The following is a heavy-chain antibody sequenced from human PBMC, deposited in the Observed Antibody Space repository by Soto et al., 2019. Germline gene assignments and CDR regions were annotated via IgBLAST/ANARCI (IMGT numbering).Heavy chain of an antibody. Sequence: SGPTLVNPTQTLTLTCTFSGFSLSTSGMCVSWIRQPPGKALEWLARIDWDDDKYYSTSLKTRLTISKDTSKNQVVLTMTNMDPVDTAMYYCARVFRRGDDFWSGYYPDAFDSWVQGTMVIVSS. V-gene: IGHV2-70*11. CDR1: GFSLSTSGMC. D-gene: IGHD3-3*01. CDR3: ARVFRRGDDFWSGYYPDAFDS. CDR2: IDWDDDK. J-gene: IGHJ3*02.